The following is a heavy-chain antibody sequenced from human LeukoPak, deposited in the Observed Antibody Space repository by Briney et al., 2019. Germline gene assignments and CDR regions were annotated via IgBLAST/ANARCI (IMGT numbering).Heavy chain of an antibody. CDR2: ISWNSGSI. V-gene: IGHV3-9*01. D-gene: IGHD2-2*01. Sequence: GGSLRLSCAASGFTFDDYAMHWVRQAPGKGLEWVSGISWNSGSIGYADSVKGRFAISRDNAKNSLYLQMNSLRAEDTALYYCAKDIRLYCSSTSCYWRYFDYWGQGTLVTVSS. CDR1: GFTFDDYA. J-gene: IGHJ4*02. CDR3: AKDIRLYCSSTSCYWRYFDY.